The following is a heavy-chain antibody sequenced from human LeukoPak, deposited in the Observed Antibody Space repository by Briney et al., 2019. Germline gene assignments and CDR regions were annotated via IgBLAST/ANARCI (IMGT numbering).Heavy chain of an antibody. CDR2: TYYRSKWYS. V-gene: IGHV6-1*01. CDR1: GDSVSSNNAA. CDR3: ARACVVVRGAFDI. D-gene: IGHD2-21*01. J-gene: IGHJ3*02. Sequence: SQTLSLTCAISGDSVSSNNAAWNWIRQSPSRGLEWLGRTYYRSKWYSVYAVSVKGRITINPDTSKNQFSLQLNSVAPEDTAVYYCARACVVVRGAFDIWGQGTMVTVSS.